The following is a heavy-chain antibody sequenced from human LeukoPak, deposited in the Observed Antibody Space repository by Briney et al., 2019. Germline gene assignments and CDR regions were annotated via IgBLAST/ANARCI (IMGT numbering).Heavy chain of an antibody. J-gene: IGHJ4*02. CDR3: ARDRVVVPAAFDY. V-gene: IGHV1-2*02. Sequence: ASVKVSCKASGYTFTAYYMHWVRQAPGQGLEWMGWINPNSGGTNYAQRFQGRVTMTRDTSISTAYMELSRLRSDDTAVYYCARDRVVVPAAFDYWGQGTLVTVSS. D-gene: IGHD2-2*01. CDR1: GYTFTAYY. CDR2: INPNSGGT.